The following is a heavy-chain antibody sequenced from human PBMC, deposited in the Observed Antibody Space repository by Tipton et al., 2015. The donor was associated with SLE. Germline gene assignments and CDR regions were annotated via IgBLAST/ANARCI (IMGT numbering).Heavy chain of an antibody. Sequence: LRLSCAVYGGSFSGYYWSWIRQPPGKGLEWIGEINHSGGTNYNPSPKSRITISVDTSKNQFSRKLSSVTAADTAVYYCARAPGLDMDYYCYYYMDVWGKGTTVTVSS. D-gene: IGHD3/OR15-3a*01. CDR2: INHSGGT. J-gene: IGHJ6*03. CDR1: GGSFSGYY. V-gene: IGHV4-34*01. CDR3: ARAPGLDMDYYCYYYMDV.